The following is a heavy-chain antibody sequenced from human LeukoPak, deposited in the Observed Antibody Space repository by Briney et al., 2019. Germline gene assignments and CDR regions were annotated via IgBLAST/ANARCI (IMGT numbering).Heavy chain of an antibody. D-gene: IGHD2-8*01. CDR2: ISAYNGNT. CDR1: GYTFTSYG. J-gene: IGHJ4*02. CDR3: ARVRMVYANPIFDY. Sequence: ASVKVSCKASGYTFTSYGISWVRQAPGQGLEWMGWISAYNGNTNYAQKLQGRVTMTTDTSTSTAYMELRSLRSDDTAVYYCARVRMVYANPIFDYWGQGTLVTVSS. V-gene: IGHV1-18*01.